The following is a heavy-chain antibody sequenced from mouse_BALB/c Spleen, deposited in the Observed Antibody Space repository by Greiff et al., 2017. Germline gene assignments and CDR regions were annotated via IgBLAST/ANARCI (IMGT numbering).Heavy chain of an antibody. Sequence: VQLQQSGPGLVKPSQSLSLTCTVTGYSITSDYAWNWIRQFPGNKLEWMGYISYSGSTSYNPSLKSRISITRDTSKNQFFLQLNSVTTEDTATYYCARGGLPYLYWYFDVWGAGTTVTVSS. J-gene: IGHJ1*01. CDR1: GYSITSDYA. CDR2: ISYSGST. D-gene: IGHD2-2*01. V-gene: IGHV3-2*02. CDR3: ARGGLPYLYWYFDV.